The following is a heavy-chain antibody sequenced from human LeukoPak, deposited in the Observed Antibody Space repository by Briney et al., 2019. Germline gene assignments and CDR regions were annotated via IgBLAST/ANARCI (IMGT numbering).Heavy chain of an antibody. Sequence: GGSLRLSCAASGFTFSSYSMNWVRQAPGKGLEWVANIKQDGSEKYYVDSVKGRFTISRDNAKNSLYLQMNSLRAEDTAVYYCAREGGDSSGPYYYYMDVWGKGTTVTVSS. V-gene: IGHV3-7*01. J-gene: IGHJ6*03. CDR1: GFTFSSYS. D-gene: IGHD6-19*01. CDR3: AREGGDSSGPYYYYMDV. CDR2: IKQDGSEK.